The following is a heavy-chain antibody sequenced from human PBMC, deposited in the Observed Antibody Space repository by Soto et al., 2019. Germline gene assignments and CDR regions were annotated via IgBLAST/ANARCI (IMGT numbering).Heavy chain of an antibody. J-gene: IGHJ4*01. CDR1: GGSISSYY. Sequence: SETLSLTCTVSGGSISSYYWSWIRQPPGKGLEWIGYIYYSGSSNYNPSLKSRVTISVDTSKSQISLKLSSVTAADTAVYYCARAKGIGVDHIDYWGPGTLVTVSS. D-gene: IGHD6-19*01. V-gene: IGHV4-59*01. CDR2: IYYSGSS. CDR3: ARAKGIGVDHIDY.